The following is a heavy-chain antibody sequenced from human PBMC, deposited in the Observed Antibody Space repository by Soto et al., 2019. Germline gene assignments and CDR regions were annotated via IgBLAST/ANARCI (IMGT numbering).Heavy chain of an antibody. CDR3: ARHFASSGYYPDY. V-gene: IGHV5-51*01. Sequence: GESLKISCQGSGYRFTSYWIAWVRQMPGKGLEWVGIIYPDDSDIRYSPSFEGQVTISADRSNSSAYLQWRSLKASDTAMYFCARHFASSGYYPDYWGQGTQVTVSS. D-gene: IGHD3-22*01. CDR2: IYPDDSDI. J-gene: IGHJ4*02. CDR1: GYRFTSYW.